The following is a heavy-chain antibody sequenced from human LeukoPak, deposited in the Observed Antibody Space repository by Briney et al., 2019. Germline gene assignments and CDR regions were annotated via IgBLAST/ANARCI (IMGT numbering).Heavy chain of an antibody. V-gene: IGHV3-30-3*01. D-gene: IGHD6-19*01. Sequence: QAGGSLRLSCAASVFTLNNYAMHWVRQAPGKGLEWVAVISYDGSNKYYADSVRGRFTISRDNSKNTLYLQMNSLRAEDTAVYYCARGARSVSSGHFDYWGQGTLVTVSS. J-gene: IGHJ4*02. CDR1: VFTLNNYA. CDR2: ISYDGSNK. CDR3: ARGARSVSSGHFDY.